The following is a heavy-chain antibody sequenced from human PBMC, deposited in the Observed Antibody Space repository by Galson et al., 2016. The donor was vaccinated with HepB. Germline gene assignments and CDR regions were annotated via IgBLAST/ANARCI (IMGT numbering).Heavy chain of an antibody. D-gene: IGHD3-10*01. CDR2: IKQDGSEE. Sequence: SLRLSCAASEFTFSSYWMTWVRQAPGKGLEWVANIKQDGSEEYYVDSVKGRFTISRDNAKNSLYPQMIGLRAEDTAVYYCARAPYGAGAYYYLDYWGQGTLVTVSS. V-gene: IGHV3-7*04. CDR1: EFTFSSYW. CDR3: ARAPYGAGAYYYLDY. J-gene: IGHJ4*02.